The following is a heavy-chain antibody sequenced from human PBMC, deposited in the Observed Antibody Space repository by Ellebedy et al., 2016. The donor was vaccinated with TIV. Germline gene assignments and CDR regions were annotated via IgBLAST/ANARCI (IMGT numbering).Heavy chain of an antibody. CDR3: ARGKVALQPQKYFDS. D-gene: IGHD2-15*01. CDR2: ISQSGSV. CDR1: GGSFSGYY. J-gene: IGHJ4*02. V-gene: IGHV4-34*01. Sequence: SETLSLXCAVYGGSFSGYYWTWIRQPPGKGLEWIGEISQSGSVNYDPSLRSRVTISVDTSKNQFSLKLGSLTAADTATYYCARGKVALQPQKYFDSWGQGTLVIVSS.